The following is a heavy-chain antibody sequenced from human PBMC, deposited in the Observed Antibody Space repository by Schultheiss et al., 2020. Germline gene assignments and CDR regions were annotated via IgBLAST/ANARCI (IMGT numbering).Heavy chain of an antibody. J-gene: IGHJ6*02. CDR1: GGSISSGSYY. D-gene: IGHD3-3*01. Sequence: SETLSLTCTVSGGSISSGSYYWSWIRQPAGKGLEWIGRIYASGSTNYNPSLKSRVTISVDTSKNQFSLKLSSVTAADTAVYYCARGHRTIFGVVIAYYGMDVWGQGTTV. CDR3: ARGHRTIFGVVIAYYGMDV. V-gene: IGHV4-61*02. CDR2: IYASGST.